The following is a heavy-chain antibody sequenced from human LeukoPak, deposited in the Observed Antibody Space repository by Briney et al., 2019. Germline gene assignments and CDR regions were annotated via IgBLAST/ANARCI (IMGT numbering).Heavy chain of an antibody. CDR2: LYTSRNT. V-gene: IGHV4-4*07. D-gene: IGHD1-20*01. Sequence: PSETLSLTCYVSGDSIRNYYWNWMRQPAGKGLEWIARLYTSRNTDYNPSLRSRITVSLDESKNQFSLKLSSVTAADTAVYYCARESRISEGDGYHIDHWGQGSLVTVST. CDR1: GDSIRNYY. CDR3: ARESRISEGDGYHIDH. J-gene: IGHJ4*02.